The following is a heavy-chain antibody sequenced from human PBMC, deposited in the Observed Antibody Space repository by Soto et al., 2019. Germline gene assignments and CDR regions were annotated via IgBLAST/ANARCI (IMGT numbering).Heavy chain of an antibody. J-gene: IGHJ5*02. V-gene: IGHV1-3*01. Sequence: XSVKVSCNASGYSFSSYAMDWGRQAPGQRLEWMGWINAGNGNTKYSQKFQGRVTITRDTSASTAYMELSSLRSEDTAVYYCARGGWYNWNYMYDWFDPCGQGTLVTVSS. CDR1: GYSFSSYA. D-gene: IGHD1-7*01. CDR2: INAGNGNT. CDR3: ARGGWYNWNYMYDWFDP.